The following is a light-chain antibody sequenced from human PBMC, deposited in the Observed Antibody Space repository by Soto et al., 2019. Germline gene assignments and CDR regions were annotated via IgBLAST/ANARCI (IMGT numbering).Light chain of an antibody. CDR2: KAS. CDR3: QQYNSHWT. V-gene: IGKV1-5*03. J-gene: IGKJ1*01. Sequence: DIQLTQSPSTLSASEGDRVTITCRASQSISTWLAWYQQKPGKAPKLMIYKASSLESGVPSRFSGSGSGTEFTLTISSLQPDDFATYYCQQYNSHWTFGQGTKVEIK. CDR1: QSISTW.